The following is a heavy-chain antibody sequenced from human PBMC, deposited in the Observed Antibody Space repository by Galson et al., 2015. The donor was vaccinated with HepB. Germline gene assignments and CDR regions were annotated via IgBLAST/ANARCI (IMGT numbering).Heavy chain of an antibody. J-gene: IGHJ6*02. Sequence: SVKVSCKASGGTFSSYAISWVRQAPGQGLEWMGGIIPIFGTANYAQKFQGRVTITADESTSTAYMELSSLRSEDTAVYYCARDGEGGYSYGYDYYYGMDVWGQGTTVTASS. CDR3: ARDGEGGYSYGYDYYYGMDV. CDR1: GGTFSSYA. V-gene: IGHV1-69*13. CDR2: IIPIFGTA. D-gene: IGHD5-18*01.